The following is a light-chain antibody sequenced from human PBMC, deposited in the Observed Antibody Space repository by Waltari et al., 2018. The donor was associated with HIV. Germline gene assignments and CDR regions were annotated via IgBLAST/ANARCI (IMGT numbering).Light chain of an antibody. V-gene: IGLV7-46*01. J-gene: IGLJ2*01. CDR3: SLSFGGAAV. CDR2: DTT. Sequence: QAVVTQEPSLTVSPGGTVTLTCGSSPAVLPRGPWPYWFQQKPGQAPRPLIYDTTNKHSWTPARFSGSLLGGKAVLTLAGAQPEDEADYYCSLSFGGAAVFGGGTHVTVL. CDR1: PAVLPRGPW.